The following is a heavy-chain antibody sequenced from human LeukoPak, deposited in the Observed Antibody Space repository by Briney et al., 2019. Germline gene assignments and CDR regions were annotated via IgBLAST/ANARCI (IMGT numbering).Heavy chain of an antibody. Sequence: SETLSLTCTVSGGSISGYYWSWIRQPPGKGLEWIGYIYYIGNTNYNPSLKSRVTISVDTSKNQFSLKLSSVTAADTAVYYCARSTRGVMIDYWGQGTLVTVSS. CDR2: IYYIGNT. D-gene: IGHD3-10*01. J-gene: IGHJ4*02. CDR1: GGSISGYY. CDR3: ARSTRGVMIDY. V-gene: IGHV4-59*08.